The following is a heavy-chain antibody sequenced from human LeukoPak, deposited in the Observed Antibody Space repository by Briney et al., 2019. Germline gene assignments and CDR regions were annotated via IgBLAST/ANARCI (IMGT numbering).Heavy chain of an antibody. CDR3: TRPSGSYWFDP. J-gene: IGHJ5*02. D-gene: IGHD1-26*01. Sequence: GGSLRLSCAASGFTFSGSAMHWVRQASGKGLEWVGRIRSKANSYATAYAASVKGGFTISRDDSKNTAYLQMNSLKTEDTAVYYCTRPSGSYWFDPWGQGTLVTVSS. V-gene: IGHV3-73*01. CDR2: IRSKANSYAT. CDR1: GFTFSGSA.